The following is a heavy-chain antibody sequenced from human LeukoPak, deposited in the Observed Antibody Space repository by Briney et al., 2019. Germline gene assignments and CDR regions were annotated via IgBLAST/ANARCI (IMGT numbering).Heavy chain of an antibody. J-gene: IGHJ4*02. CDR1: GFTFSSYG. D-gene: IGHD2-2*01. V-gene: IGHV3-30*02. CDR3: AIPKEFLRLYQLYMDY. Sequence: GGSLRLSCAASGFTFSSYGMHWVRQAPGKGLEWVAFIRYDGSNKYYADSVKGRFTISRDNSKNTLYLQMNSLRAEDTAVYYCAIPKEFLRLYQLYMDYWGQGTLVTVSS. CDR2: IRYDGSNK.